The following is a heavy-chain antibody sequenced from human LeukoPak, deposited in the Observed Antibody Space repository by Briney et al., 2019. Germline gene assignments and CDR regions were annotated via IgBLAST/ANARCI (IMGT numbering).Heavy chain of an antibody. J-gene: IGHJ4*02. CDR3: ARGGVWELLDY. CDR2: IYYSGST. V-gene: IGHV4-59*01. D-gene: IGHD1-26*01. CDR1: LDSTTSNF. Sequence: KPSETLSLTCTVSLDSTTSNFWSWVRQPPGKGLEWIGNIYYSGSTNYNPSLKSRVTLSLDTSKNQFSLKLSSVTAADTAVYYCARGGVWELLDYWGQGTLVTVSS.